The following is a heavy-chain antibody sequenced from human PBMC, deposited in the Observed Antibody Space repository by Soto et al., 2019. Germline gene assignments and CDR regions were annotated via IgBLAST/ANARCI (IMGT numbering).Heavy chain of an antibody. CDR2: ISYDSTKT. D-gene: IGHD1-26*01. J-gene: IGHJ6*02. CDR3: ARTRSAWSDFRYYSLDV. CDR1: GCTFNSYG. Sequence: GGSLRLSCAASGCTFNSYGMHWVRQGPGNGLEWVAFISYDSTKTYYADSVKGRFTISRDNSNSALYVQMNSLTGEDTAVYYCARTRSAWSDFRYYSLDVWGQGTTVTVSS. V-gene: IGHV3-30*03.